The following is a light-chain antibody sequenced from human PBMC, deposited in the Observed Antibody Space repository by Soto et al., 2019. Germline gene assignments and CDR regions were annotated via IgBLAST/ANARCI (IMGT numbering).Light chain of an antibody. J-gene: IGKJ2*01. CDR3: QQYNNWPPYT. CDR2: GAS. Sequence: EIVMTQSPATLSVSPGERATLSCRASESVRSEVAWYQQKPGQAPRLLIYGASTRATGIPARFSASGSVTEFTLTISSVQSEDSAVYYCQQYNNWPPYTFGQGTKLEI. CDR1: ESVRSE. V-gene: IGKV3-15*01.